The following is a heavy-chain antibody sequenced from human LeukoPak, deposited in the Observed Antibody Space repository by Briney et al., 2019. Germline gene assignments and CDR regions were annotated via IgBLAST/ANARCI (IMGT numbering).Heavy chain of an antibody. CDR2: ISWNSGAI. CDR1: GFTFDDYV. D-gene: IGHD2-15*01. V-gene: IGHV3-9*01. Sequence: GGSLRLSCAASGFTFDDYVMNWVQQAPGKGLEWVSGISWNSGAIGYADSVKGRFTISRDNAKNSLYLQMNSLRAEDTALYYCVKGAAYHLGDAFDIWGQGTMVTVSS. J-gene: IGHJ3*02. CDR3: VKGAAYHLGDAFDI.